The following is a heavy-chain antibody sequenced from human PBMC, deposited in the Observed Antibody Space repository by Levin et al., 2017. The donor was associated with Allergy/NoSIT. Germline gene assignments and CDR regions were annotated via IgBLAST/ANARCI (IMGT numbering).Heavy chain of an antibody. CDR3: ARHVQGHIADEIIDY. J-gene: IGHJ4*02. CDR2: IYYSGST. Sequence: SETLSLTCTVSGGSISSSSYYWGWIRQPPGKGLEWIGSIYYSGSTYYNPSLKSRVTISVDTSKNQFSLKLSSVTAADTAVYYCARHVQGHIADEIIDYWGQGTLVTVSS. V-gene: IGHV4-39*01. D-gene: IGHD6-13*01. CDR1: GGSISSSSYY.